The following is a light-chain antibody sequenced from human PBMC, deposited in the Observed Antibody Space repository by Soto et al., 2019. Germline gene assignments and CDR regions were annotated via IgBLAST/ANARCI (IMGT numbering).Light chain of an antibody. CDR2: AAS. J-gene: IGKJ3*01. Sequence: EVVLTQSPGTLSLSAGERATLSCRASQSVASSHLAWYQQKPGQAPRLLTYAASTRAAGVPDRFSGSGSGTDFTLTISRLEPEDFGVFFCHHYGRSPLFTFGPGTTVDMK. V-gene: IGKV3-20*01. CDR1: QSVASSH. CDR3: HHYGRSPLFT.